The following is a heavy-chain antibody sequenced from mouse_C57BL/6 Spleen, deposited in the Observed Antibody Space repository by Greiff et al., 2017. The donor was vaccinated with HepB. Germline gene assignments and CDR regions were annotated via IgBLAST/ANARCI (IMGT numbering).Heavy chain of an antibody. CDR2: INPGSGGT. V-gene: IGHV1-54*01. CDR1: GYAFTNYL. J-gene: IGHJ1*03. D-gene: IGHD1-1*01. CDR3: ARRDYYGSSYWYFDV. Sequence: VQLQQSGAELVRPGTSVKVSCKASGYAFTNYLMEWVKQRPGQGLEWIGVINPGSGGTNYNEKFKGKATLTADKSSSTAYMQLSSLTSEDSAVYFCARRDYYGSSYWYFDVWGTGTTVTVSS.